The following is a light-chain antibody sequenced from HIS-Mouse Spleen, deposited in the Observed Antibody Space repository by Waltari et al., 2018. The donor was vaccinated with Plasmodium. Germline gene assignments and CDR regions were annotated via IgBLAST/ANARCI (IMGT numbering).Light chain of an antibody. J-gene: IGKJ3*01. CDR1: QSVSSN. CDR2: GVS. V-gene: IGKV3-15*01. CDR3: QQYNNWSFT. Sequence: EIVMTQSPATLSVSPGERATLSCRASQSVSSNLAWYQQKPGQAPRLLIYGVSTRATGIPARVSGSGSGTEFTLTISSLQSEDFAVYYCQQYNNWSFTFGPGTKVDIK.